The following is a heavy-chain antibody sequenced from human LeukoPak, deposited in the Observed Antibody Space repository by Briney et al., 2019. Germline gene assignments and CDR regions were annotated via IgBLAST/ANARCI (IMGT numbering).Heavy chain of an antibody. V-gene: IGHV3-23*01. J-gene: IGHJ4*02. CDR1: GFTFSSYA. Sequence: AGGSLRLSCAASGFTFSSYAMSWVRQAPGKGLEWVSAISGSGGSTYYADSVKGRFTNSRDNSKNTLYLQMNSLRAEDTAVYYCARALLRYFDLDPRYFDYWGQGTLVTVSS. CDR3: ARALLRYFDLDPRYFDY. D-gene: IGHD3-9*01. CDR2: ISGSGGST.